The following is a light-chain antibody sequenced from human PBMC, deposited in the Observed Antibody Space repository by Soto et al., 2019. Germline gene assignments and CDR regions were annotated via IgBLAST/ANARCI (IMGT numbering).Light chain of an antibody. Sequence: DMRITQSKSSIYTSERDKETTNCRASQSIVTYLNWYLQKPGKAPKLLIYAASNLQSGVPSRFSGSGSGTDFTLTISSLQPEDFATYFCQQSYSTPPCKFGQGTKVYIK. V-gene: IGKV1-39*01. CDR2: AAS. CDR1: QSIVTY. CDR3: QQSYSTPPCK. J-gene: IGKJ1*01.